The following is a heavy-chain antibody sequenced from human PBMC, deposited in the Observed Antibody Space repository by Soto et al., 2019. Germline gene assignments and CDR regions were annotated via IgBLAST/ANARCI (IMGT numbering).Heavy chain of an antibody. J-gene: IGHJ6*03. D-gene: IGHD3-3*01. V-gene: IGHV1-46*03. CDR3: ARDRYDFWSGYEEVYYMDV. Sequence: ASVKVSCKASGYTFTSYYMHWVRQALGQGLEWMGIINPSGGSTSYAQKFQGRVTMTRDTSTSTVYMELSSLRSEDTAVYYCARDRYDFWSGYEEVYYMDVWGKGTTVNVSS. CDR2: INPSGGST. CDR1: GYTFTSYY.